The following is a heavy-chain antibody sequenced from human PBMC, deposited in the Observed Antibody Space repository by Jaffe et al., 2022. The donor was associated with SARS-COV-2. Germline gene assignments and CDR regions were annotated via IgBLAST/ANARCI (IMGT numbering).Heavy chain of an antibody. V-gene: IGHV3-49*04. CDR2: IRSKAYGGTT. CDR1: GFTFGDYA. J-gene: IGHJ6*02. D-gene: IGHD3-16*01. CDR3: TRDVGKIWGSTVYYYGMDV. Sequence: EVQLVESGGGLVQPGRSLRLSCTASGFTFGDYAMSWVRQAPGKGLEWVGFIRSKAYGGTTEYAASVKGRFTISRDDSKSIAYLQMNSLKTEDTAVYYCTRDVGKIWGSTVYYYGMDVWGQGTTVTVSS.